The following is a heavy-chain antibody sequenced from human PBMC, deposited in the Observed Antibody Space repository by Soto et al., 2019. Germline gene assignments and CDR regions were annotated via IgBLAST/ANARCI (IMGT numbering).Heavy chain of an antibody. Sequence: GGSLRLSCAASGFTFRSYAIHWVRQAPGKGLEYVSALSGDGRSTYYADSVKGRFTVFRDNSKNTLFLQMSSLRVEDTAVYYCVKGNWAYSYNNWFDPWGQGTLVTVSS. V-gene: IGHV3-64D*06. CDR1: GFTFRSYA. CDR3: VKGNWAYSYNNWFDP. CDR2: LSGDGRST. D-gene: IGHD5-18*01. J-gene: IGHJ5*02.